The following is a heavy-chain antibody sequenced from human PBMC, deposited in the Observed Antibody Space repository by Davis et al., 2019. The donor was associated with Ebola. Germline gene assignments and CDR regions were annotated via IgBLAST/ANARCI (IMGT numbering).Heavy chain of an antibody. CDR3: ARCGYYSRRFDY. CDR2: INHSGST. J-gene: IGHJ4*02. CDR1: GGSFSGYY. V-gene: IGHV4-34*01. Sequence: PSETLSLTCAVYGGSFSGYYWSWIRQPPGKGLEWIGEINHSGSTNYNPSLKSRVTISLDTSKNQFSLNLSSVTAADTAVYYCARCGYYSRRFDYWGQGALVTVSS. D-gene: IGHD2-2*03.